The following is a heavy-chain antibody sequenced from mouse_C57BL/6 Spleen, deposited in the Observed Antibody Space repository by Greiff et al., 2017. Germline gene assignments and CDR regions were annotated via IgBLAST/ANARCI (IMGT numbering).Heavy chain of an antibody. CDR3: ARRGISRRWAWFAY. V-gene: IGHV1-9*01. J-gene: IGHJ3*01. D-gene: IGHD1-1*01. Sequence: VQLQQSGAELMQPGASVKLSCKATGYTFTGYWIEWVKQRPGHGLEWIGEILPGSGSTNYNEKFKGKATFTADTSYNTAYMQLSSLTTEDSAIYYCARRGISRRWAWFAYWGQGTLVTVSA. CDR2: ILPGSGST. CDR1: GYTFTGYW.